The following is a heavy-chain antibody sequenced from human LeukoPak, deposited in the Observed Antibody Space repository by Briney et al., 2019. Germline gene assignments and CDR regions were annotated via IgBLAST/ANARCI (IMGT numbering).Heavy chain of an antibody. V-gene: IGHV4-38-2*02. CDR3: ARDSLDYYDSSGYPY. D-gene: IGHD3-22*01. CDR1: GYSISSGYY. J-gene: IGHJ4*02. CDR2: IYHSGST. Sequence: SETLSLTCTVSGYSISSGYYWGWIRQPPGKGLEWIGSIYHSGSTYYNPSLKSRVTISVDTSKNQFSLKLSSVTAADTAVYYCARDSLDYYDSSGYPYWGQGTLVTVSS.